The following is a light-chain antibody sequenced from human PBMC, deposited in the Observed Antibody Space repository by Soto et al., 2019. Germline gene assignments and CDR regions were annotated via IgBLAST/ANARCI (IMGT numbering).Light chain of an antibody. CDR2: DAS. CDR3: QHYGRSPPSWT. CDR1: QSVNSNY. J-gene: IGKJ1*01. Sequence: EIGLTQSRGTLSLSPGERATHSCRASQSVNSNYLAWYQQNPGQPPRLLISDASSRATGIPDRFSGSGSGTDFTLTISGLEPEDFAVYYCQHYGRSPPSWTFGQGTKVEIK. V-gene: IGKV3-20*01.